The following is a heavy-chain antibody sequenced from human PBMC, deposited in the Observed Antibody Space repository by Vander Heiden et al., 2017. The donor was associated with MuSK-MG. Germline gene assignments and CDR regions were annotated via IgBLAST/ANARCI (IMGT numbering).Heavy chain of an antibody. D-gene: IGHD5-12*01. J-gene: IGHJ4*02. CDR2: ISGSGGST. Sequence: EVQLVESGGGLVQPGGSLRLSCAASGFTFSSYAMSWVRQAPGKGLEWVSSISGSGGSTYYADSVKGRFTISRDNSKNTLYLQMNSLRAEDTAVYYCAKDWDGYPADFSYFDYWGQGTLVTVSS. CDR1: GFTFSSYA. V-gene: IGHV3-23*04. CDR3: AKDWDGYPADFSYFDY.